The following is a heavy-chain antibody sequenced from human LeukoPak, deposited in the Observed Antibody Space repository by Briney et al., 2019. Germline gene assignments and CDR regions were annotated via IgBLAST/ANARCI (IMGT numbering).Heavy chain of an antibody. CDR3: GRAMDV. J-gene: IGHJ6*02. CDR1: GFTFSSYW. CDR2: IKQDGSEK. V-gene: IGHV3-7*01. Sequence: GGSLRLSCAAPGFTFSSYWMNWVRQAPGKGLEWVANIKQDGSEKYYVDSVKGRFTISRDSAKNSLYLQMNSLRAEDTAVYYCGRAMDVWGQGTTVTVSS.